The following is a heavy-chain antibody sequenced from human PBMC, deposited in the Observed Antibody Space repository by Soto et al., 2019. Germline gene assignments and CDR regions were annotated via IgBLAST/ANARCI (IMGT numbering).Heavy chain of an antibody. CDR3: ARFRVQLLWRWTGYGMDV. V-gene: IGHV4-34*01. J-gene: IGHJ6*02. CDR1: GGSFSGYY. CDR2: INHSGST. D-gene: IGHD2-2*01. Sequence: KTSETLSLTCAVYGGSFSGYYWSWIRQPPGKGLEWIGEINHSGSTNYNPSLKSRVTISVDTSKNQFSLKLSSVTAADTAVYYCARFRVQLLWRWTGYGMDVWGQGTTVTVSS.